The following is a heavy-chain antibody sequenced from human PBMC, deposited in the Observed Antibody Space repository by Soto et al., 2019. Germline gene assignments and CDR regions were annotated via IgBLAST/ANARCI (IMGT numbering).Heavy chain of an antibody. CDR1: GGSFSGYY. Sequence: SETLSLTCAGYGGSFSGYYWSWIRQPPGKGLEWIGEINHSGSTNYNPSLKSRVTISVDTSKNQFSLKLSSVTAADTAVYYCARGGCSSISYYYPQLLRWFAPRAQRTPVTGSS. D-gene: IGHD2-2*01. CDR3: ARGGCSSISYYYPQLLRWFAP. J-gene: IGHJ5*02. V-gene: IGHV4-34*01. CDR2: INHSGST.